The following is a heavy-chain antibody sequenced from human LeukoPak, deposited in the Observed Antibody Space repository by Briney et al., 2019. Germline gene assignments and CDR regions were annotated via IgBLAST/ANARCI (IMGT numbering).Heavy chain of an antibody. CDR2: INHSGST. J-gene: IGHJ4*02. D-gene: IGHD3-22*01. V-gene: IGHV4-34*01. CDR1: GGSFSGYY. Sequence: SETLSLTCAVYGGSFSGYYWSWIRQPPGKGLEWIGEINHSGSTNYNPSLKSRVTISVDTSKNQFSLKLSSVTAADTAVYYCARLEEARDSSWQRRPSTKYYFDYWGQGTLVTVSS. CDR3: ARLEEARDSSWQRRPSTKYYFDY.